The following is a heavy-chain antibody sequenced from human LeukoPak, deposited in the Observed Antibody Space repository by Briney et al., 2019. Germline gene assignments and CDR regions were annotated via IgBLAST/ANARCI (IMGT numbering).Heavy chain of an antibody. CDR3: ARVGNRMVRGVIHNWFDP. Sequence: GASVKVSCKASGYTFTGYYMHWVRQAPGQGLEWMGWINPNSGGTNYAQKFQGRVTMTRDTSISTAYMELSRLRSDDTAVYYCARVGNRMVRGVIHNWFDPWDQGTLVTVSS. CDR2: INPNSGGT. J-gene: IGHJ5*02. D-gene: IGHD3-10*01. V-gene: IGHV1-2*02. CDR1: GYTFTGYY.